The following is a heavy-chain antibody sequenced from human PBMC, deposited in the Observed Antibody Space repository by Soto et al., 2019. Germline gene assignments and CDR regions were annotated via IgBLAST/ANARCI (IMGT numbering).Heavy chain of an antibody. CDR1: GYTFTDYY. CDR2: ISPRTGSA. Sequence: GASVKVSCKASGYTFTDYYIHWVRQAPGQGLEWMGWISPRTGSANFAQRFQGRVSMTRDTSITTAYMELRRLKSDDTAAYYCSRGPYYARACGLDVWRQGTTVTVSS. J-gene: IGHJ6*02. V-gene: IGHV1-2*02. D-gene: IGHD3-10*01. CDR3: SRGPYYARACGLDV.